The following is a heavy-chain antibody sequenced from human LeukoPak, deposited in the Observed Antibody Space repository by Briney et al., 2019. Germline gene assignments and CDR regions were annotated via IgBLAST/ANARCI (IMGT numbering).Heavy chain of an antibody. V-gene: IGHV3-30*04. D-gene: IGHD3-10*01. J-gene: IGHJ3*02. Sequence: GRSLRLSCAASGFTFSTYTMHWVHQAPGKGLEWLAFISFDGKNKYYADSVKGRFTFSRDNSKNSLYLQMSSLRAEDTAAYYCARGDPIRGVITYDAFDIWGQGTMVTVSS. CDR3: ARGDPIRGVITYDAFDI. CDR1: GFTFSTYT. CDR2: ISFDGKNK.